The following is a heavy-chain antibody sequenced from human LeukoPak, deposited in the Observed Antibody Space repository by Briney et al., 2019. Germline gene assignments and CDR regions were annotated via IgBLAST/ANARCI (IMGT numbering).Heavy chain of an antibody. CDR1: GLTFSSYA. Sequence: NSGGSLRLSCAASGLTFSSYAMSWVRQAPGKGLEWVSSISGHSSYVYYADSMKGRFIISRDNAKNSLYLQMNSLRAEDTAVYYCTRAYYYDSSAYYWFDYWGQGTLVTVSS. CDR2: ISGHSSYV. J-gene: IGHJ4*02. V-gene: IGHV3-21*01. D-gene: IGHD3-22*01. CDR3: TRAYYYDSSAYYWFDY.